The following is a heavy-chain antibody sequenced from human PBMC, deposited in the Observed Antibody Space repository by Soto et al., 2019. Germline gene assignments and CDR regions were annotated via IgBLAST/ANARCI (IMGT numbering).Heavy chain of an antibody. CDR2: VYYSGST. CDR3: ARGKSGYYPYFDN. Sequence: ETLSLTCTVSGDFISSYYWSWIRQPPGKGLEWIGYVYYSGSTNYNPSLKSRVTISVDTSKKQFSLKLRSVTAADTAVYFCARGKSGYYPYFDNWGQGTLVTVSS. D-gene: IGHD3-22*01. J-gene: IGHJ4*02. CDR1: GDFISSYY. V-gene: IGHV4-59*01.